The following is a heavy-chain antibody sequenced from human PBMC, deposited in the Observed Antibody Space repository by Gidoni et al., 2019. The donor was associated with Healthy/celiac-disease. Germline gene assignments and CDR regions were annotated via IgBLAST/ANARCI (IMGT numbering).Heavy chain of an antibody. V-gene: IGHV1-69*09. CDR1: GGTFSSYP. Sequence: QVQLVQSGAEVKKPGSSVKVSCKASGGTFSSYPISWVRQAPGQGLEWMGRIIPILGIANYAQKFQGRVTITADKSTSTAYMELSSLRSEDTAVYYCARADGIIAAAGIFAFDIWGQGTMVTVSS. J-gene: IGHJ3*02. CDR2: IIPILGIA. D-gene: IGHD6-13*01. CDR3: ARADGIIAAAGIFAFDI.